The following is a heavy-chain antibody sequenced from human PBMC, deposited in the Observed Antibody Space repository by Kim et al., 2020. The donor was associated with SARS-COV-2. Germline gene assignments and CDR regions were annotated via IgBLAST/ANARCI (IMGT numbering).Heavy chain of an antibody. Sequence: GGSLRLSCAASGFTFSSYSMNWVRQAPGKGLEWVSSISSSSSYIYYADSVKGRFTISRDNAKNSLYLQMNSLRAEDTAVYYCASGITMVRGVIGYFDYWGQGTLVTVSS. V-gene: IGHV3-21*01. CDR2: ISSSSSYI. D-gene: IGHD3-10*01. CDR1: GFTFSSYS. J-gene: IGHJ4*02. CDR3: ASGITMVRGVIGYFDY.